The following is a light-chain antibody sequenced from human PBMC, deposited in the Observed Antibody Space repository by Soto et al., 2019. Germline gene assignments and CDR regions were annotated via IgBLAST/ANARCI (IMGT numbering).Light chain of an antibody. CDR2: DAS. CDR1: QSVRSNY. CDR3: QQYGSSPLT. Sequence: EIVLTQSPDTLSLSPGERATLSCRASQSVRSNYLAWYQQKPGQAPRFLIYDASSRATGIPDRFRGSGFGTDFTFTFSRLEPEDFAVYYCQQYGSSPLTFGGGTKVDIK. J-gene: IGKJ4*02. V-gene: IGKV3-20*01.